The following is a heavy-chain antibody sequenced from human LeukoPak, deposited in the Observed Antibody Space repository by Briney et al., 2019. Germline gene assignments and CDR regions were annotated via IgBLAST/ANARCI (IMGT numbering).Heavy chain of an antibody. J-gene: IGHJ4*02. V-gene: IGHV4-59*08. CDR2: IYYSGGT. CDR3: ARERSSFSGASTDY. Sequence: PSETLSLTCTVSGGSISSYYWSWIRQPPGKGLEWIGYIYYSGGTNYNPSLKSRVTISIDTSKNQFSLKLSSVTAADTAVYYCARERSSFSGASTDYWGQGTLVTVSS. CDR1: GGSISSYY. D-gene: IGHD3-10*01.